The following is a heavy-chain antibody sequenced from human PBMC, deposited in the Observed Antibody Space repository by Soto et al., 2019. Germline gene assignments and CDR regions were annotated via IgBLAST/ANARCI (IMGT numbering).Heavy chain of an antibody. CDR1: GFTFSSYG. CDR2: ISYDGSNK. CDR3: AKDRAARGYDFWSGYYTYYYYGMDV. D-gene: IGHD3-3*01. J-gene: IGHJ6*02. Sequence: PGGSLRLSCAASGFTFSSYGMHWVRRAPGKGLEWVAVISYDGSNKYYADSVKGRFTISRDNSKNTLYLQMNSLRAEDTAVYYCAKDRAARGYDFWSGYYTYYYYGMDVWGQGTTVTVSS. V-gene: IGHV3-30*18.